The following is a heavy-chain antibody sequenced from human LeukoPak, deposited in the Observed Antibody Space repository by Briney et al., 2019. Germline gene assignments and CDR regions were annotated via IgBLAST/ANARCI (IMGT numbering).Heavy chain of an antibody. CDR2: ISSSGRTI. Sequence: GGSLRLSCAASGFTFSHYNMNWVRQAPGKGLEWVSYISSSGRTIHYADSVKGRFTISRDNAKNSLYLQMNSSRDEDTAVYYCATDLIVTNHWGQGTLVSVRS. J-gene: IGHJ5*02. V-gene: IGHV3-48*02. D-gene: IGHD5-18*01. CDR1: GFTFSHYN. CDR3: ATDLIVTNH.